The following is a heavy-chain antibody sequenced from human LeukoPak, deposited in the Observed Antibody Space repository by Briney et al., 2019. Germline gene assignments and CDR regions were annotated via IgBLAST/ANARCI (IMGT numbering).Heavy chain of an antibody. CDR2: ISGGGETT. CDR3: AKASYDTSGYWQPIIDY. D-gene: IGHD3-22*01. V-gene: IGHV3-23*01. CDR1: GFTFNNYA. Sequence: RTGGSLRLSCAASGFTFNNYAMNWVRQAPGKGLEWVSSISGGGETTYYADSAKGRFTISRDNSQNTLYLQMNSLRAEDTAVYYCAKASYDTSGYWQPIIDYWGQGTLVTVSS. J-gene: IGHJ4*02.